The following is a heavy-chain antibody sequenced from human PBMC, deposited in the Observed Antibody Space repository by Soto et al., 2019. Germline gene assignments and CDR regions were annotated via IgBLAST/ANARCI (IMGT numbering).Heavy chain of an antibody. CDR2: IDYSGST. D-gene: IGHD3-22*01. V-gene: IGHV4-61*01. J-gene: IGHJ4*02. Sequence: SETLSLTCTVSGGSVSSGSYYWSWIRQPPGKGLEWIGYIDYSGSTNYNPSLERRGTISVDTSKNQFSLKLRSVTAADTAVYYCAREDSSGYQIDYWGQGTLVTVSS. CDR1: GGSVSSGSYY. CDR3: AREDSSGYQIDY.